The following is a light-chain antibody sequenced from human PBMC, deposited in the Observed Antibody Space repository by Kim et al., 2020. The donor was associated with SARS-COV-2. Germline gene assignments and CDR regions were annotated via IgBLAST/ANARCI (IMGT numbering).Light chain of an antibody. Sequence: CLPRGERPPLSCGASQCVRRYLGSYQHKPGQAPTLLICDAPNGPAGTPARFSGGGSGTDFTLTISCLEQEDFAVYYCQQRSDWWTFGQGTKVDIK. CDR3: QQRSDWWT. V-gene: IGKV3-11*01. J-gene: IGKJ1*01. CDR2: DAP. CDR1: QCVRRY.